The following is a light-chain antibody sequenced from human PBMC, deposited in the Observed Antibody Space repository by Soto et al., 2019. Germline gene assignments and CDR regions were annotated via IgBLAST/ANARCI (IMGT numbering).Light chain of an antibody. V-gene: IGKV1-39*01. CDR1: QSVSTY. J-gene: IGKJ1*01. CDR3: QQTYSTPRT. CDR2: AAS. Sequence: DIQMTQSPSSLSASVGDRVTITCRASQSVSTYLNWYQQKPGKAPKLLIYAASSLQSGVPSRFSGSGSGTDFTLTISSVQPEDLATYYCQQTYSTPRTFGQGTKVDIK.